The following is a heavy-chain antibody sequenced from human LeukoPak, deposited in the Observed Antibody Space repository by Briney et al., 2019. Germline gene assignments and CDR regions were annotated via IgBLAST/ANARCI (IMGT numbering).Heavy chain of an antibody. J-gene: IGHJ3*02. CDR2: ISGSGGST. D-gene: IGHD3-10*01. Sequence: PGGSLRLSCAASGFTFSSYAMSWVRQAPEKGPEWVSAISGSGGSTYYADSVKGRFTISRDNSKNTLYLQVNSLRAEDTAVYYCAKRVGPGRAFDIWGQGTMVTVSS. CDR3: AKRVGPGRAFDI. CDR1: GFTFSSYA. V-gene: IGHV3-23*01.